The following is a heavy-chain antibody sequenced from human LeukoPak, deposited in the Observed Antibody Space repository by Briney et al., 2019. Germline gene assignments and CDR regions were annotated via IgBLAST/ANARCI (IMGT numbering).Heavy chain of an antibody. D-gene: IGHD5-24*01. V-gene: IGHV3-23*01. CDR3: AKGRPREDY. CDR1: GFAFSTYA. Sequence: PGGSLRLSCSASGFAFSTYAMRWVRQAPGKGLEWVSTIGVSDGGTYYADSVKGRFTISRDNSKNTLYLQMNGLRAEDTATYYCAKGRPREDYWGQGTLVTVSS. CDR2: IGVSDGGT. J-gene: IGHJ4*02.